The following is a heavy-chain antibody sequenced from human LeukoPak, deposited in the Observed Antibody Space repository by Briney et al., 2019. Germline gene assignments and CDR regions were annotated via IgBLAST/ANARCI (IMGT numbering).Heavy chain of an antibody. D-gene: IGHD3-10*01. V-gene: IGHV4-59*01. Sequence: PSETLSLTCTVSGGSISSYYWSWIRQPPGKGLEWIGYIYYSGGTNYNPSLKSRVTISVDTSKNQFSLKLSSVTAADTAVYYCARSDMVRGVIRIDYWGQGTLVTVSS. CDR1: GGSISSYY. CDR3: ARSDMVRGVIRIDY. CDR2: IYYSGGT. J-gene: IGHJ4*02.